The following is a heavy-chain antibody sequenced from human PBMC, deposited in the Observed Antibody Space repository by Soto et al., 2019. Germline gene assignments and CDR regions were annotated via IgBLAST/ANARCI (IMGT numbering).Heavy chain of an antibody. D-gene: IGHD3-22*01. Sequence: GGSLRLSCAASGFTFSSYAMSWVRQAPGKGLEWVSGISGSGDSTYYADSVKGRFTIARDNSKDTLYLQMNSLRVEDTAVYHCARDFSMVVVAPGYWGQGTLVTVSS. J-gene: IGHJ4*02. CDR3: ARDFSMVVVAPGY. V-gene: IGHV3-23*01. CDR2: ISGSGDST. CDR1: GFTFSSYA.